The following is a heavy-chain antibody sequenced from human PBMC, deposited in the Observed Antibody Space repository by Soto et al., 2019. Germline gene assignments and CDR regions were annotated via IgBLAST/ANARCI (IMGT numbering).Heavy chain of an antibody. Sequence: QVQLVQSGAEVKKSGASVKVSCKASGYTFTSHDINWVRQATGQGLEWMGWMNPNSGNTGYAQKYQGRVTMTRNTSISTAYMELSSLRSEDTAVYYCARWDYGVYARFDYWGQGTLVTVSS. V-gene: IGHV1-8*01. CDR1: GYTFTSHD. J-gene: IGHJ4*02. CDR3: ARWDYGVYARFDY. CDR2: MNPNSGNT. D-gene: IGHD4-17*01.